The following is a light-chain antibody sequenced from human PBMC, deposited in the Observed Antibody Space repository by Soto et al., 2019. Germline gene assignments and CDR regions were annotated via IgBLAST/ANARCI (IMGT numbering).Light chain of an antibody. V-gene: IGKV3-15*01. CDR2: GAS. Sequence: EIVMTQSPATLSVSPGERATLSCRASQSISSNLAWYKQKPGQAPRLLIYGASTRATGIPARFSGSGSGTKFTLTISSLQAEDFAVYYCQQYNNLWTFGQGTKVEIK. J-gene: IGKJ1*01. CDR1: QSISSN. CDR3: QQYNNLWT.